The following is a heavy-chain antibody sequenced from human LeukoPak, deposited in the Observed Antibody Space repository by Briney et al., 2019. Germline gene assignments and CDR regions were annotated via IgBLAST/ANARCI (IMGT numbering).Heavy chain of an antibody. D-gene: IGHD2-15*01. V-gene: IGHV4-59*08. Sequence: PSETLSLTCAVYGGSFSGYYWSWIRQPPGKGLEWIAYLSYSGTIDYNPSLRSRVTISLDTSQNQFSLTLSSVTAGDTAVYYCARLLEADYFDYWGQGALVTVSS. CDR2: LSYSGTI. CDR3: ARLLEADYFDY. J-gene: IGHJ4*02. CDR1: GGSFSGYY.